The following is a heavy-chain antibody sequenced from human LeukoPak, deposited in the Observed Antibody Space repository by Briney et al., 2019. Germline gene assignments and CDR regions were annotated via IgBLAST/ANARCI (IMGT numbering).Heavy chain of an antibody. V-gene: IGHV4-59*01. CDR3: ASLLAVAGSFDY. CDR2: IYYSGST. D-gene: IGHD6-19*01. CDR1: GGSFSGYY. Sequence: SETLSLTRAVYGGSFSGYYWSWIRQPPGKGLEWIGYIYYSGSTNYNPSLKSRVTISVDTSKNQFSLKLSSVTAADTAVYYCASLLAVAGSFDYWGQGTLVTVSS. J-gene: IGHJ4*02.